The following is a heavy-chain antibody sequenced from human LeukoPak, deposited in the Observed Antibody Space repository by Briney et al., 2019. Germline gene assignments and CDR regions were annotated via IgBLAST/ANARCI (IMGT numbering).Heavy chain of an antibody. CDR1: GYTFTSYG. CDR2: ISAYNGNT. Sequence: GASVKVSCKASGYTFTSYGISWVRQAPGQGLEWMGWISAYNGNTNYAQKLQGRVTMTTDTSTSTAYMELRSLRSDDTAVYYCARTPGLGSYGLYSYYYMDVWGKGTTVTVSS. V-gene: IGHV1-18*01. CDR3: ARTPGLGSYGLYSYYYMDV. J-gene: IGHJ6*03. D-gene: IGHD5-18*01.